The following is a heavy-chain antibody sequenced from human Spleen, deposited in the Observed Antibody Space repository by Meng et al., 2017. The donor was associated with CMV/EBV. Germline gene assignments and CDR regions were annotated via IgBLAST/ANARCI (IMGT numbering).Heavy chain of an antibody. Sequence: GESLKISCAASGFTFSSYSMNWVRQAPGKGLEWVSSISSSSSYIYYADSVKGRFTISRDNAKNSLYLQMNSLRAEDTAVYYCARDCSSTSCYSPPWGQGTLVTVSS. D-gene: IGHD2-2*01. CDR3: ARDCSSTSCYSPP. J-gene: IGHJ5*02. CDR2: ISSSSSYI. V-gene: IGHV3-21*01. CDR1: GFTFSSYS.